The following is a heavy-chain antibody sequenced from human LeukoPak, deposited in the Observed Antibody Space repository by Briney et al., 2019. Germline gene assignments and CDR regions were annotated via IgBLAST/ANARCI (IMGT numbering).Heavy chain of an antibody. D-gene: IGHD3-10*01. Sequence: GGSLRLSCAASGFTFSSYAMHWVRQAPGRGLEWVAVISFDGGHKDYADSVKGRFTISRDNLKNTLDLQMSSLRAEDTAVYYCARVRVRAVIITYYYYAMDVWGRGTTVIVS. CDR3: ARVRVRAVIITYYYYAMDV. CDR2: ISFDGGHK. J-gene: IGHJ6*02. CDR1: GFTFSSYA. V-gene: IGHV3-30*04.